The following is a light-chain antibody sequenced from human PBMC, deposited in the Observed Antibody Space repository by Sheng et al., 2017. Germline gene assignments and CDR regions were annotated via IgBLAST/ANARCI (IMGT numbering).Light chain of an antibody. CDR3: QQSYSTPYT. CDR1: QDIDNH. J-gene: IGKJ2*01. CDR2: AAS. Sequence: DIQLTQSPTSLSASEGDRVTITCQASQDIDNHLNWYQQKPGKAPKLLIYAASSLQSDVPSRFSGIGSGTDFTLTISTLQPEDFATYYCQQSYSTPYTFGQGTKLEIK. V-gene: IGKV1-39*01.